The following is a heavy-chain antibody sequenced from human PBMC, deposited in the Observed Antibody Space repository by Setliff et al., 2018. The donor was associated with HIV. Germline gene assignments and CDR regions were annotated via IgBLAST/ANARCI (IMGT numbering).Heavy chain of an antibody. CDR3: ARVWFGELYRAFDI. V-gene: IGHV1-18*01. CDR1: GYTFISYG. Sequence: GASVKVSCKASGYTFISYGISWVRQAPGQGLEWMGWISTYNGNTKYAQKLQGRVTMTTDTSTSTAYMELRSLRSDDTAVYYCARVWFGELYRAFDIWGQGTVVTVS. J-gene: IGHJ3*02. CDR2: ISTYNGNT. D-gene: IGHD3-10*01.